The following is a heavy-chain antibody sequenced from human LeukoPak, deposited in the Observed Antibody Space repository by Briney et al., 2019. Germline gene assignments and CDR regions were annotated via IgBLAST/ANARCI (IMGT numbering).Heavy chain of an antibody. CDR3: AKGRPPGSYNWFDP. V-gene: IGHV3-20*04. J-gene: IGHJ5*02. CDR1: EFTFDDYG. D-gene: IGHD1-26*01. CDR2: INRNGGST. Sequence: GGSLRLSCAASEFTFDDYGMSWVRQAPGKGLEWVSGINRNGGSTGYADSVKGRFTISRDNSKNTLYLQMNSLRAEDTAVYYCAKGRPPGSYNWFDPWGQGTLVTVSS.